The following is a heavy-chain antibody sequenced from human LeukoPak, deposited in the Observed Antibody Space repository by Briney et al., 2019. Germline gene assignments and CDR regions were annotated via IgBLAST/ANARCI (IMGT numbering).Heavy chain of an antibody. CDR1: GYTFTSYG. D-gene: IGHD3-3*01. CDR3: ARAVDFWSGYHFDY. V-gene: IGHV1-18*01. Sequence: GASVKVSCEASGYTFTSYGISWVRQAPGQGLEWMGWISAYNGNTNYAQKLQGRVTMTTDTSTSTAYMELRSLRSDDTAVYYCARAVDFWSGYHFDYWGQGTLVTVSS. J-gene: IGHJ4*02. CDR2: ISAYNGNT.